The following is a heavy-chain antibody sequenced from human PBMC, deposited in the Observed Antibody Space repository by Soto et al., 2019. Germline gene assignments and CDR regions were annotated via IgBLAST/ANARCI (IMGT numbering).Heavy chain of an antibody. CDR3: ARSSGDTAMVGPNNWFDP. CDR2: IIPIFGTA. V-gene: IGHV1-69*13. Sequence: VASVKVSCKASGGTFSSYAISWVRQAPGQGLEWMGGIIPIFGTANYAQKFQGRVTITADESTSTAYMELSSLRSEDTAVYYCARSSGDTAMVGPNNWFDPWGQGTLVTVSS. J-gene: IGHJ5*02. D-gene: IGHD5-18*01. CDR1: GGTFSSYA.